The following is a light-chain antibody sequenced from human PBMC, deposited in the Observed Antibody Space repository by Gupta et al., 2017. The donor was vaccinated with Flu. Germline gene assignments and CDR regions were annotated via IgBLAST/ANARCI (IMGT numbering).Light chain of an antibody. CDR2: EVS. CDR1: PSDVGGYNY. Sequence: QSALPQPASVSGSPGQSITISCTGTPSDVGGYNYVSWYQQHPGKAPKLMIYEVSNRPSGVSYRFSGSKSGNTASLTISGLQAEDEADYYCSSHTSTSTLEVFGGGTKLTVL. V-gene: IGLV2-14*01. CDR3: SSHTSTSTLEV. J-gene: IGLJ3*02.